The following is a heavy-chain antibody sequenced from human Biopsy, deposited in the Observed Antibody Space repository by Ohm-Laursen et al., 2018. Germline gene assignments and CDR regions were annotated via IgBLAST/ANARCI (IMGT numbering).Heavy chain of an antibody. V-gene: IGHV3-7*01. J-gene: IGHJ4*02. CDR1: GFTFSTHW. CDR3: ARAPFGSGSYSEFDH. Sequence: SLRLSCTASGFTFSTHWMSWVRQAPGKGLEWVATIKKDGSEKYYVDSVKGRFTISRDNSKSSLSLQMNSLRGEDTAVYYCARAPFGSGSYSEFDHWGQGSLVTVSS. CDR2: IKKDGSEK. D-gene: IGHD3-22*01.